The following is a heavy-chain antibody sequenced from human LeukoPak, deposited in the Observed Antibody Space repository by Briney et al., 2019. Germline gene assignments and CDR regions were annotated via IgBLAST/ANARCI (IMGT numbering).Heavy chain of an antibody. V-gene: IGHV1-8*01. J-gene: IGHJ4*02. Sequence: GASVKVSCKSSGYTFTSYDINWVRQATGQGLEWVGWMNPNSGNTGYAQKFQGRVTMTRNTSISTAYMELSSLRSEDTAVYYCARVGAVAGTILGFGVVLGERASDYWGQGTLVTVSS. CDR1: GYTFTSYD. CDR2: MNPNSGNT. D-gene: IGHD6-19*01. CDR3: ARVGAVAGTILGFGVVLGERASDY.